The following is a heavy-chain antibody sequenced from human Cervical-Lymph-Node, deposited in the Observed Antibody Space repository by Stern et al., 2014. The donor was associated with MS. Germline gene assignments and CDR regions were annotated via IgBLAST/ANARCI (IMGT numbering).Heavy chain of an antibody. CDR2: VRPNSDDT. V-gene: IGHV1-8*01. D-gene: IGHD5-24*01. CDR1: GYILRSYE. J-gene: IGHJ3*01. CDR3: ARDSYNERPRSGDGFDV. Sequence: VQLVESGAEVKQPGASVKVSCKASGYILRSYEISWLRQAPGQGLEWLGKVRPNSDDTQYAQKFQGRVTMTRDTSRNTAYMELKSLGSDDTAVYYCARDSYNERPRSGDGFDVWGQGTTVIVS.